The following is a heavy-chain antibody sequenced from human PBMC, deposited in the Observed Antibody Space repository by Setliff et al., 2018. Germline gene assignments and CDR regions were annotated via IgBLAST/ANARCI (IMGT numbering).Heavy chain of an antibody. V-gene: IGHV4-59*01. Sequence: PSETLSLTCTVSGGSISSSYWSWIRQPPGKGLEWIGYIYSSGSTNYNPSLKSRVTISVDTSKNQFSLKLSSVTAADTAVYYCARAAKYDSSSYYGLWPDPWGQGTLVTVSS. CDR1: GGSISSSY. CDR3: ARAAKYDSSSYYGLWPDP. D-gene: IGHD3-22*01. J-gene: IGHJ5*02. CDR2: IYSSGST.